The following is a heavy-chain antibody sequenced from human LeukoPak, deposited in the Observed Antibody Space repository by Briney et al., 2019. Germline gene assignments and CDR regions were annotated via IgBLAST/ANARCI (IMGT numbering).Heavy chain of an antibody. Sequence: GASVKVSCKTSGYTFAGYFLHWVRQAPTQGLQWMGRINANSGDTDLAQDFQDRVTMTRDTSIYTAYMELSSLTSDDTAIYCCARDLISTPYWELDYWGQGTLVAVSS. CDR2: INANSGDT. CDR1: GYTFAGYF. D-gene: IGHD1-26*01. J-gene: IGHJ4*02. CDR3: ARDLISTPYWELDY. V-gene: IGHV1-2*06.